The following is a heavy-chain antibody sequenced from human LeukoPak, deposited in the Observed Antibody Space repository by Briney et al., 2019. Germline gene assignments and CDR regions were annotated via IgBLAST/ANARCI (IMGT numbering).Heavy chain of an antibody. Sequence: PSETLSLTCAVYGGSFSGYYWSWIRQPPGKGLEWVSAISGSGGSTYYADSVKGRFTISRDNSKNTLYLQMNSLRAEDTAVYYCAKDLGYYDSSGYYHYWGQGTLVTVSS. J-gene: IGHJ4*02. CDR2: ISGSGGST. CDR3: AKDLGYYDSSGYYHY. V-gene: IGHV3-23*01. D-gene: IGHD3-22*01. CDR1: GGSFSGYY.